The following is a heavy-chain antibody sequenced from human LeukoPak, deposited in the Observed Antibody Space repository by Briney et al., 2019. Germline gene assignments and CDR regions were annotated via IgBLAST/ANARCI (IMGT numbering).Heavy chain of an antibody. V-gene: IGHV4-59*01. CDR3: AREPNCSGGSCYSSWFDP. CDR2: IHYSGST. J-gene: IGHJ5*02. CDR1: GGSISSYY. D-gene: IGHD2-15*01. Sequence: SETLSLTCTVSGGSISSYYWSWIRQPPGKRLEWIGYIHYSGSTNYNPSLRGRVTISLDMSKNQFSLKLSSVTAADTAVYYCAREPNCSGGSCYSSWFDPWGQGTLVTVSS.